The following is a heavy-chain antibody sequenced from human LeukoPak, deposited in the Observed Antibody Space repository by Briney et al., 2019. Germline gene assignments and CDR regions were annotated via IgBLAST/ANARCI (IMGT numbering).Heavy chain of an antibody. Sequence: GASVKVSCKASGYTFTGYYMHWVRQAPGQGLEWMGWINPNSGGTNYAQKFQGRVTMTRDTSISTAYMELSRLRSDDTAVYYCARDSVYSSSWCDPYYYYYMDVWGKGTTVTVSS. CDR1: GYTFTGYY. CDR2: INPNSGGT. V-gene: IGHV1-2*02. D-gene: IGHD6-13*01. J-gene: IGHJ6*03. CDR3: ARDSVYSSSWCDPYYYYYMDV.